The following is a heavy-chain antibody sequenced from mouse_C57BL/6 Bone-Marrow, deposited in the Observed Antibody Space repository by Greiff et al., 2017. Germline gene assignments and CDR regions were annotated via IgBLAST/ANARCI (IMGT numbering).Heavy chain of an antibody. CDR1: GFSFNTYA. J-gene: IGHJ3*01. CDR2: IRSKSNNYAT. CDR3: VRHGATGFAY. V-gene: IGHV10-1*01. Sequence: GGGLVQPKGSLKLSCAASGFSFNTYAMNWVRQAPGKGLEWVARIRSKSNNYATYYADSVKDRFTISRDDSESMLYLQMNNLKTEDTAMYYCVRHGATGFAYWGQGTLVTVSA. D-gene: IGHD6-1*01.